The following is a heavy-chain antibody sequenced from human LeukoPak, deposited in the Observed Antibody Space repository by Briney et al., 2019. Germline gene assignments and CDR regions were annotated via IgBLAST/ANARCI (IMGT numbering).Heavy chain of an antibody. CDR1: GFAFSGDN. V-gene: IGHV3-21*01. CDR3: ARDRAIDIRAYDI. J-gene: IGHJ3*02. CDR2: IGSSGSYI. D-gene: IGHD5-12*01. Sequence: GGSLRLSCAASGFAFSGDNMNWVRQAPGKGLEWVSFIGSSGSYIKYADSVKGRFTISRDNAKNSLYLQMNSLRAEDTAMYFCARDRAIDIRAYDIWGHGTMVTVSS.